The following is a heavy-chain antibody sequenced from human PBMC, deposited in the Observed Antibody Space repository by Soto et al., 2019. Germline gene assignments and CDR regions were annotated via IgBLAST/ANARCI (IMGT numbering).Heavy chain of an antibody. D-gene: IGHD1-26*01. CDR3: GRDTHDALNHYFDP. CDR1: GGSITSYD. J-gene: IGHJ5*02. Sequence: SETLSLTCVVSGGSITSYDWSWIRQVPGKGLEWIAYTADTGSTNYNASLKKRGTISMDASKNQLSLKLTSRTAADTAADYCGRDTHDALNHYFDPWGQGTLVTVSS. CDR2: TADTGST. V-gene: IGHV4-59*01.